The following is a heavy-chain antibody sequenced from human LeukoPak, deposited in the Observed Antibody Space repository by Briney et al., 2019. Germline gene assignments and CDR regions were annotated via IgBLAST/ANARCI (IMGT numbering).Heavy chain of an antibody. CDR1: GFTFDDYA. CDR3: AKSSDSDVFDI. J-gene: IGHJ3*02. Sequence: GGSLRLSCAASGFTFDDYAIHWVRQAPGKGLEWVSGISWNSDSIGYADSVEGRFTISRDNAKNSLYLQMNSLRAEDTALYYCAKSSDSDVFDIWGQGTMVTVSS. CDR2: ISWNSDSI. V-gene: IGHV3-9*01.